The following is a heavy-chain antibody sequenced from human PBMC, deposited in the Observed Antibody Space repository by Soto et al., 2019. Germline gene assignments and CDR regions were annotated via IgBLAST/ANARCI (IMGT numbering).Heavy chain of an antibody. V-gene: IGHV3-74*01. CDR1: GFTFSNYW. CDR2: TNVDGSSI. J-gene: IGHJ4*02. CDR3: ARDAAVAGGSDY. Sequence: HPGGSLRLSCVASGFTFSNYWMHWVRQAPGKGLVWVSRTNVDGSSISYADSVKGRFTISRDNAKNTLYLQMNSLRAEDTAVYYRARDAAVAGGSDYWGQGTLVTVSS. D-gene: IGHD6-19*01.